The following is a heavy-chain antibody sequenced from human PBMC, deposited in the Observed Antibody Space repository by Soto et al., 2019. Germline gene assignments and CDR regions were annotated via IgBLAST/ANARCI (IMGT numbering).Heavy chain of an antibody. J-gene: IGHJ5*02. CDR1: GYTFTSYY. CDR2: INPSGGST. CDR3: ERAMETTVTIMGFDP. Sequence: ASVKVSCKASGYTFTSYYMHWVRQAPGKGLEWMGIINPSGGSTSYAQKFQGRVTMTRDTSTSTVYMELSSLRSEDTAVYYCERAMETTVTIMGFDPWCQGILVTVS. D-gene: IGHD4-17*01. V-gene: IGHV1-46*01.